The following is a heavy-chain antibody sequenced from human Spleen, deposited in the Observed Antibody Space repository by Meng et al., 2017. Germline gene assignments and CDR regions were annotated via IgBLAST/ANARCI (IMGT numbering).Heavy chain of an antibody. V-gene: IGHV4-31*03. CDR2: IYYSGST. CDR3: ARVSCSGYYSCWFDP. D-gene: IGHD3-22*01. Sequence: QVQLQEAGPGLVKPSPALSLTCTVSGGSISSGGYYWSWIRQHPGKGLEWIGYIYYSGSTYYNPSLKSRVTISVDTSKNQFSLKLSSVTAADTAVYYCARVSCSGYYSCWFDPWGQGTLVTVSS. CDR1: GGSISSGGYY. J-gene: IGHJ5*02.